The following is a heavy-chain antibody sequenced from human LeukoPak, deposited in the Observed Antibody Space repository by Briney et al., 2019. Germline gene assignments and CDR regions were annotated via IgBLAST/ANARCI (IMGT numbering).Heavy chain of an antibody. V-gene: IGHV3-23*01. CDR1: GFTFSSYA. CDR2: ISGSGGST. D-gene: IGHD3-10*01. CDR3: AKDQAWFGELDY. Sequence: GESLRLSCAASGFTFSSYAMSWVRQAPGKGLEWVSAISGSGGSTYYADSVKGRSTISRDNSKNTLYLQMNSLRAEDTAVYYCAKDQAWFGELDYWGQGTLVTVSS. J-gene: IGHJ4*02.